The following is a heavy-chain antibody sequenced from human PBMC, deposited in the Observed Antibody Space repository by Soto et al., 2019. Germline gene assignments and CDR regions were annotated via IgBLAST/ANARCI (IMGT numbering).Heavy chain of an antibody. J-gene: IGHJ6*02. Sequence: ASVKVSCKASGGTFSSYAISWVRQAPGQGLEWMGGIIPIFGTANYAQKFQGRVTITADESTSTAYMELSSLRSEDTAVYYCAGGGPLQKGPDYYYGMDVWGQGTTVTVS. D-gene: IGHD1-26*01. CDR1: GGTFSSYA. CDR3: AGGGPLQKGPDYYYGMDV. V-gene: IGHV1-69*13. CDR2: IIPIFGTA.